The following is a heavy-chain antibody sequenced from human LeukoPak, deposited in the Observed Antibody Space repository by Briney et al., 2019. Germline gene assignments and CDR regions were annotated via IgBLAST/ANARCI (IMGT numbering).Heavy chain of an antibody. Sequence: GGSLRLSCAASGFTFSSYEMNWVRQAPGKGLEWVSYISSSGSTIYYADSVRGRFTISRDNSKNTVSLQMNSLRTDDTAVYFCAKSSGSGFDHWGQGTLVTVSS. CDR1: GFTFSSYE. V-gene: IGHV3-48*03. CDR3: AKSSGSGFDH. D-gene: IGHD1-26*01. J-gene: IGHJ4*02. CDR2: ISSSGSTI.